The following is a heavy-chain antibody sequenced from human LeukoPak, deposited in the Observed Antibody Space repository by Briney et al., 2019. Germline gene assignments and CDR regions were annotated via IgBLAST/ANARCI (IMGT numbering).Heavy chain of an antibody. CDR3: ARFVLWDCSSTGCPDY. CDR2: IYSGGST. V-gene: IGHV3-53*01. CDR1: GFTVSSNY. Sequence: GGSLRLSCAASGFTVSSNYMSWVRQAPGKGLEWVSVIYSGGSTYYADSVKGRFTISRDNSKNTLYLQMNSLRAEDTAVYYCARFVLWDCSSTGCPDYWGQGTLVTVSS. D-gene: IGHD2-2*01. J-gene: IGHJ4*02.